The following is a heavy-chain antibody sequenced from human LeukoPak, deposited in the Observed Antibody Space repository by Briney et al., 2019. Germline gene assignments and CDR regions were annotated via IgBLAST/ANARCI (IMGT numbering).Heavy chain of an antibody. V-gene: IGHV3-30*14. Sequence: AGGSLRLSCAASGFTFSSYAMLWVRQAPGKGLEWVAVISYDGSNKYYADSVKGRFTISRDNSKNTLYLQMNSLRAEDTAVYYCARGRPLRKNYWGQGTLVTVSS. J-gene: IGHJ4*02. CDR2: ISYDGSNK. D-gene: IGHD5/OR15-5a*01. CDR1: GFTFSSYA. CDR3: ARGRPLRKNY.